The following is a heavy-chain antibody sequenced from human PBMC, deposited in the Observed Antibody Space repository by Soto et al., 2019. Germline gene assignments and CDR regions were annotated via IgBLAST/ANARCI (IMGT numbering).Heavy chain of an antibody. J-gene: IGHJ3*02. CDR2: VYYSGAT. CDR1: GGSLTDHY. CDR3: ARGNDWKSSTFDI. D-gene: IGHD2-21*01. Sequence: QVQLQESGPGLVKPSETLSLTCTVAGGSLTDHYWNWFRQSPGRGLQWIGYVYYSGATSYTPSITSRVTMTVDKSKNQFSLKLRSVTAADTAVYFCARGNDWKSSTFDIWGQGTMVSVSS. V-gene: IGHV4-59*11.